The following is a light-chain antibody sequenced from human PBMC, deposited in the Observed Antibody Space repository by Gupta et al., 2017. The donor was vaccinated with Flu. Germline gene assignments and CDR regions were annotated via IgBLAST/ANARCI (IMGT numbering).Light chain of an antibody. CDR1: GDHNYYA. J-gene: IGLJ3*02. CDR2: VKSYDGH. CDR3: QTRGDDQGV. Sequence: QLVLTPSPSASASLGASVRLTCTLSGDHNYYAIACLQQQPDTAPQFPLKVKSYDGHNNADGAPYCFAGSGSGTERYLTISSHQDEDEADYYCQTRGDDQGVFGGGTRLTVL. V-gene: IGLV4-69*01.